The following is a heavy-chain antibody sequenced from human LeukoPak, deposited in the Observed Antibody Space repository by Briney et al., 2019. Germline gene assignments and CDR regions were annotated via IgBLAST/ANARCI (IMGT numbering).Heavy chain of an antibody. V-gene: IGHV4-38-2*02. CDR1: GYSISSGYY. Sequence: PSETLSLTCTVSGYSISSGYYWGWIRQPPGKGLEWIGSIYYSGSTYYNPSLKSRVTISVDTSKNQFSLKLSSVTAADTAVYYCARDYYYYNSGSPLFDYWGQGTLVTVSS. D-gene: IGHD3-10*01. J-gene: IGHJ4*02. CDR2: IYYSGST. CDR3: ARDYYYYNSGSPLFDY.